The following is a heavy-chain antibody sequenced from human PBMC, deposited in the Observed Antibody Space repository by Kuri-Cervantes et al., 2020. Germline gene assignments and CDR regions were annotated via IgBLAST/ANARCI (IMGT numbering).Heavy chain of an antibody. D-gene: IGHD3-22*01. CDR1: GGAISSSSYS. V-gene: IGHV4-39*02. CDR2: IYYSGTT. Sequence: GSLRLSCTVSGGAISSSSYSWGWIRQPPGKGLEWIGQIYYSGTTQYTPSLKSRVTISIDRSRNQFSLKLSSVTAADTAVYYCAREGRYYDSSISYLFDYWGQGTLVTVSS. J-gene: IGHJ4*02. CDR3: AREGRYYDSSISYLFDY.